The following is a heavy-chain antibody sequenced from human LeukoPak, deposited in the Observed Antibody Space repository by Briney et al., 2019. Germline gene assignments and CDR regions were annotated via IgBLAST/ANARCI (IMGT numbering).Heavy chain of an antibody. V-gene: IGHV1-2*02. D-gene: IGHD3-10*01. Sequence: ASVKVSCKASGYTFTGYYMHWVRQAPGQGLEWMGWINPNSGGTNYAQKFQGRVTMTRDTSISTAYMELSRLRSDDTAVYYCARRYFGSGSYYTDYWSQGTLVTVSS. CDR2: INPNSGGT. J-gene: IGHJ4*02. CDR3: ARRYFGSGSYYTDY. CDR1: GYTFTGYY.